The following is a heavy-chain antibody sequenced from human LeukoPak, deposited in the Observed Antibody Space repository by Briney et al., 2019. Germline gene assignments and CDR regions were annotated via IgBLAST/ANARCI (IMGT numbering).Heavy chain of an antibody. CDR2: ITSPVGHI. V-gene: IGHV3-21*01. D-gene: IGHD1-14*01. Sequence: KPGGSLRLSCAASGFTFSTYSMNWVRQAPGKGLEWVSSITSPVGHIYYADSLKGRITISRDNARSSLYLQMNSLRAEDTAVYYCARFPGIRTEYYYYGMDVWGQGTTVTVSS. J-gene: IGHJ6*02. CDR3: ARFPGIRTEYYYYGMDV. CDR1: GFTFSTYS.